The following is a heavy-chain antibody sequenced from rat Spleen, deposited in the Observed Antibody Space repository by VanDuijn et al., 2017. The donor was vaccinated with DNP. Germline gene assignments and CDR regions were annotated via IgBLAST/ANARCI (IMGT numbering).Heavy chain of an antibody. Sequence: EVQLVESGGGLVQPGRSLKLSCAASGFTFSYYGMAWVRQAPKKGLEWVASITSTGGSTSYRDSVKGRFTISRDNAKSILYLQMDSLRSEDTATYYCASSYSSYIYGMDAWGQGTSVTVSS. J-gene: IGHJ4*01. CDR2: ITSTGGST. CDR1: GFTFSYYG. V-gene: IGHV5-7*01. CDR3: ASSYSSYIYGMDA. D-gene: IGHD1-2*01.